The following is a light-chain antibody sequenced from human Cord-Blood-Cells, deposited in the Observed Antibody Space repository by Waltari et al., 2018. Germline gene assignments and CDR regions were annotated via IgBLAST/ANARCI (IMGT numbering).Light chain of an antibody. J-gene: IGKJ2*01. Sequence: EIVVTQSPGPLSLSPGDRATLSCRASQSVSSSYLAWYQQKPGQAPRLLIYGASSRATGIPDRFSVSGSGTDFSLTISRLGPEDFAVYYCQQYGSSPPYTLGQGTKLEIK. V-gene: IGKV3-20*01. CDR1: QSVSSSY. CDR3: QQYGSSPPYT. CDR2: GAS.